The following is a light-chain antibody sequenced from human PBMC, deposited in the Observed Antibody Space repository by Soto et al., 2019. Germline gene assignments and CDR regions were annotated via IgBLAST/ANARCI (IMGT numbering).Light chain of an antibody. Sequence: EIVMTQSPATLSVSPGERATLSCRASQSVSSNLAWYQQKPGQAPTLLIYGASTRATGSPARFSGRGSGTEYTLTISSLQSGDLAVYYCQQYNNWVCTLGQGTKLDIK. CDR2: GAS. V-gene: IGKV3-15*01. CDR1: QSVSSN. J-gene: IGKJ1*01. CDR3: QQYNNWVCT.